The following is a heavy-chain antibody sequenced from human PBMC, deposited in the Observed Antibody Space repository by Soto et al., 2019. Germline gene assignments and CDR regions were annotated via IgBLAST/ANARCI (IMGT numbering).Heavy chain of an antibody. J-gene: IGHJ5*02. CDR2: ISAYNGNT. CDR3: ARSYSSGWYGQHNWFDP. Sequence: GASVKVSCKASGYTFTSYGISWVRQAPGQGLEWMGWISAYNGNTNYAQKLQGRVTMTTDTSTSTAYMELRSLRSDDTAVYYCARSYSSGWYGQHNWFDPWGQGTLVTVS. D-gene: IGHD6-19*01. CDR1: GYTFTSYG. V-gene: IGHV1-18*01.